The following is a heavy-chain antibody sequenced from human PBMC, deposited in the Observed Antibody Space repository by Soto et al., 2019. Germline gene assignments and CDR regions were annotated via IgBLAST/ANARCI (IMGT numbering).Heavy chain of an antibody. J-gene: IGHJ4*02. D-gene: IGHD3-22*01. CDR2: IYNGGIP. V-gene: IGHV4-4*07. Sequence: PSETLSLTCTVSGGSVSSQYWSWIRQPAGKGLEWIGRIYNGGIPLIHPSLESRVALSLDASKNQFSLTLSSVTAAGTATYYCASQDYDKSVYYFDYWGRGTLVTVSS. CDR1: GGSVSSQY. CDR3: ASQDYDKSVYYFDY.